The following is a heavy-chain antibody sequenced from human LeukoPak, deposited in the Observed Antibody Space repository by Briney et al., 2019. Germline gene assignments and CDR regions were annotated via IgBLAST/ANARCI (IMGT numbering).Heavy chain of an antibody. CDR3: ASDYYDSSGYYPRAFQVEYFQH. CDR2: ISSGTSYI. Sequence: PGGSLRLSCAASGFTFNTYTMNWVRQAPGKGLEWVSSISSGTSYIYYADSVKGRFTISRDNAKNSLYLQMNSLRAEDTAVYYCASDYYDSSGYYPRAFQVEYFQHWGQGTLVTVSS. CDR1: GFTFNTYT. D-gene: IGHD3-22*01. J-gene: IGHJ1*01. V-gene: IGHV3-21*01.